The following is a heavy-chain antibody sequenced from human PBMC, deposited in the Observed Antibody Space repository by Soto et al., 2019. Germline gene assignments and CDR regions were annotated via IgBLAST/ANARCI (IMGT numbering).Heavy chain of an antibody. J-gene: IGHJ6*02. CDR1: GFTFSSYG. V-gene: IGHV3-30*18. D-gene: IGHD3-3*01. Sequence: GESLKISCAASGFTFSSYGMHWVRQAPGKGLEWVAVISYDGSNKYYADSVKGRFTISRDNSKNTLYLQMNSLRAEDTAVYYCAKGAYDFWSGYYTVGYYYGMDVWGQGTTVTVSS. CDR3: AKGAYDFWSGYYTVGYYYGMDV. CDR2: ISYDGSNK.